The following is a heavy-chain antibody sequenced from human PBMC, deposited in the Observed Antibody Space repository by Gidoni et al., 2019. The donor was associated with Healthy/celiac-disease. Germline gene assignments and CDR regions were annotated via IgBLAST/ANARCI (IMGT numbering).Heavy chain of an antibody. Sequence: QVQLVESGGGVVQPGRSLRLSCAASGFTFSRYGRHWVRQAPGKGREWVAVISYDGSNKYYADSVKGRFTISRDNSKNTLYLQMNSLRAEDTAVYYCATPTTAGYSGYDSFDYWGQGTLVTVSS. D-gene: IGHD5-12*01. CDR2: ISYDGSNK. CDR3: ATPTTAGYSGYDSFDY. CDR1: GFTFSRYG. J-gene: IGHJ4*02. V-gene: IGHV3-30*03.